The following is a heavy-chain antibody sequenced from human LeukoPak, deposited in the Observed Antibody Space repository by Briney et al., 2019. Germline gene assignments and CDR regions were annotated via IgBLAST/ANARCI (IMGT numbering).Heavy chain of an antibody. CDR2: IGRYGGDI. D-gene: IGHD3-16*01. V-gene: IGHV3-23*01. CDR1: GFTFSSYA. CDR3: AWRGTAGYFDS. J-gene: IGHJ4*02. Sequence: GGSLRLSCAASGFTFSSYAMTWVRQAPGKGLEWVSVIGRYGGDIHYADSVEGRSTISRDNSKNTLYLQMNSLRDEDTAVYYCAWRGTAGYFDSWGQGTLVTVSS.